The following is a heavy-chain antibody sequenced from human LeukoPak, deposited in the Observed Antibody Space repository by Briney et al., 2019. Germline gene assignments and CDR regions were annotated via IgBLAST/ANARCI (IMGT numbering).Heavy chain of an antibody. Sequence: PSQTLSLTCTVSSDSISSGDYYWSWIRQPAGKGLEFIGYINKKGGTFYNSPLKSRVSISIDTSKNQFSLKLTSVTAADTAVYFCAREHKSYGDYPYYFDSWGQGTLVTVSS. CDR3: AREHKSYGDYPYYFDS. V-gene: IGHV4-30-4*01. CDR1: SDSISSGDYY. CDR2: INKKGGT. D-gene: IGHD4-17*01. J-gene: IGHJ4*02.